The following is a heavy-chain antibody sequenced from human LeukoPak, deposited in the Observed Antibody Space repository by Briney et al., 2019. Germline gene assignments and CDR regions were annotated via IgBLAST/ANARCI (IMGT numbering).Heavy chain of an antibody. V-gene: IGHV4-39*07. CDR1: GGSISSSSYY. CDR3: ARDLSSGCSDY. D-gene: IGHD6-19*01. Sequence: PSETLSLTCTVSGGSISSSSYYWGWIRQPPGKGLEWIGSIYYSGSTYYNPSLKSRVTISVDTSKNQFSLKLSSVTAADTAVYYCARDLSSGCSDYWGQGTLVTVSS. J-gene: IGHJ4*02. CDR2: IYYSGST.